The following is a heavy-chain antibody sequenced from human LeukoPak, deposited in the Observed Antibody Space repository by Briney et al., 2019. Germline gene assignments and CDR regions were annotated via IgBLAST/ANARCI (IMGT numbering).Heavy chain of an antibody. D-gene: IGHD1-26*01. V-gene: IGHV3-21*01. CDR3: ARGPHSGSYYFDY. Sequence: TGGSLRLSCAASGFTFSSYSMNWVRQAPGKGLEWVSSISSSSSYIFYADSVKGRFTISRDNAKSSLYLQINSLRAEDTAVYYCARGPHSGSYYFDYWGQGTLGTVSS. CDR1: GFTFSSYS. CDR2: ISSSSSYI. J-gene: IGHJ4*02.